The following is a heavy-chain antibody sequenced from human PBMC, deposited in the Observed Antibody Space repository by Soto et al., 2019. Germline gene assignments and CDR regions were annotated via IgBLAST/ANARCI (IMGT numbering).Heavy chain of an antibody. CDR1: GFTFSGYG. D-gene: IGHD1-26*01. J-gene: IGHJ4*02. Sequence: PGGSLRLSCAASGFTFSGYGMHWVRQAPGKGLEWVALISYGGSNKFYADSVKGRFTISRDNSKNTLYLQMTSLRVEDTAVYYCAKEMEWELLTRPDYWGQGTLVTVSS. CDR3: AKEMEWELLTRPDY. CDR2: ISYGGSNK. V-gene: IGHV3-30*18.